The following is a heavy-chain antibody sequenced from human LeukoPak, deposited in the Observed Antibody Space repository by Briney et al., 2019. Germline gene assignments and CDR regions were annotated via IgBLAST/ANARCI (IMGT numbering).Heavy chain of an antibody. CDR1: GFTFSSYA. CDR3: ARGTYYDFWSGARPYYYDSSGYYLGFDY. J-gene: IGHJ4*02. CDR2: ISYDGSNK. D-gene: IGHD3-22*01. Sequence: GGSLRLSCAASGFTFSSYAMHWVRQAPGKGLEWVAVISYDGSNKYYADSVKARFTISRDNSKNTLYLQMNSLRAEDTAVYYCARGTYYDFWSGARPYYYDSSGYYLGFDYWGQGTLVTVPS. V-gene: IGHV3-30-3*01.